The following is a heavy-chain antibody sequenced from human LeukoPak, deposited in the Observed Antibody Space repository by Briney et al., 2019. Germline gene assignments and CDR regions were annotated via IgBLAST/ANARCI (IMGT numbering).Heavy chain of an antibody. D-gene: IGHD6-19*01. CDR3: ATKQWLAPPPDS. CDR2: INTDGTVT. V-gene: IGHV3-74*01. J-gene: IGHJ4*02. CDR1: GFTFSKYW. Sequence: TGGSLRLSCAASGFTFSKYWMLWVRQAPGKGLESVSRINTDGTVTTYADSVKGRFTVSRDNAENTMFLQMNSVRDEDTAVYHCATKQWLAPPPDSWGQGTPVTVSS.